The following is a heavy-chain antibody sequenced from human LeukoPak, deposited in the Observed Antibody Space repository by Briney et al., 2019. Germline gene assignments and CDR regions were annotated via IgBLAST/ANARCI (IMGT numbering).Heavy chain of an antibody. V-gene: IGHV4-59*08. Sequence: SGTLSLTCTVSGGSISSYYWSWIRQPPGKGLEWIGYISYSGSPNYNPSLKSRVTISVETSKNQFSLKLTSVTAADTAVCYCARQKSAMALYYFDYWGQGTLVTVSS. CDR1: GGSISSYY. D-gene: IGHD5-18*01. CDR3: ARQKSAMALYYFDY. J-gene: IGHJ4*02. CDR2: ISYSGSP.